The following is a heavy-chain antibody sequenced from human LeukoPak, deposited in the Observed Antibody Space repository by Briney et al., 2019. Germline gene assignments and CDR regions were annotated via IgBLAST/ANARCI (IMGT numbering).Heavy chain of an antibody. Sequence: GGSLRLSCAASGFTFSSYTMNWVRQAPGKGLEWVSAISSRSSYIYYGDSVEGRFTISRDNAKNSLYLQMNSLRAEDTAVYYCARDPRDWGYFDYWGQGTLVTVSS. CDR1: GFTFSSYT. J-gene: IGHJ4*02. CDR2: ISSRSSYI. D-gene: IGHD7-27*01. V-gene: IGHV3-21*01. CDR3: ARDPRDWGYFDY.